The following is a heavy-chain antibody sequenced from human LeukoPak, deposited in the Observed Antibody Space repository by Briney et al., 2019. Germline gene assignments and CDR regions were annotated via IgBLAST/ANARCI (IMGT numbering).Heavy chain of an antibody. V-gene: IGHV4-59*01. Sequence: SETLSLTCTDSGGSISSYYWSWIRQPPGKGLEWIGYIYYSGSTNYNPSLKSRVTISVDTSKNQFSLKLSSVTAADTAVYYCARGDSSSWEYYFDYWGQGTLVTVSS. CDR1: GGSISSYY. J-gene: IGHJ4*02. CDR3: ARGDSSSWEYYFDY. CDR2: IYYSGST. D-gene: IGHD6-13*01.